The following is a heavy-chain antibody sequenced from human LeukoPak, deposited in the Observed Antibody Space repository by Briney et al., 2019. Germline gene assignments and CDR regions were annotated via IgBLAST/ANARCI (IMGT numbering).Heavy chain of an antibody. D-gene: IGHD2-2*01. CDR3: ARTYQLPYDDVFNI. CDR1: GFTFSRYS. Sequence: GGSLRLSCAASGFTFSRYSMNWIRQAPGKGLEWVSYISSSSSTIYYADSVKGRFTISRDNAKNSLYLQMNSLRAEDTAMYYCARTYQLPYDDVFNIGGKGTMVTVFS. V-gene: IGHV3-48*01. CDR2: ISSSSSTI. J-gene: IGHJ3*02.